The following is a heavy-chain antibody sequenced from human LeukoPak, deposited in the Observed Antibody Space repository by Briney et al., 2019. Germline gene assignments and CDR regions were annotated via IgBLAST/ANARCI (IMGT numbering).Heavy chain of an antibody. D-gene: IGHD5-12*01. Sequence: GSSVKVSCKASGGTFSSYAISWVRQAPGRGLEWMGGIIPIFGTANYAQKFQGRVTITADESTSTAYLELSSLRSEDTAVYYCARDIWESGYAPKGAYYYYMDAWGKGTTVTVSS. CDR1: GGTFSSYA. CDR3: ARDIWESGYAPKGAYYYYMDA. CDR2: IIPIFGTA. V-gene: IGHV1-69*01. J-gene: IGHJ6*03.